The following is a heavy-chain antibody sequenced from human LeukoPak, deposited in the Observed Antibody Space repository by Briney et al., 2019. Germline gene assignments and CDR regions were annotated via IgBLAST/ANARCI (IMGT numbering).Heavy chain of an antibody. CDR2: IYSGGST. CDR1: GFTFSSYS. Sequence: PGGSLRLSCAASGFTFSSYSMNWVRQAPGKGLEWVSVIYSGGSTYYADSVKGRFTISRDNSKNTLYLQMNSLRAEDTAVYYCARGMEHWGQGALVTVSS. J-gene: IGHJ1*01. CDR3: ARGMEH. V-gene: IGHV3-66*01. D-gene: IGHD5-24*01.